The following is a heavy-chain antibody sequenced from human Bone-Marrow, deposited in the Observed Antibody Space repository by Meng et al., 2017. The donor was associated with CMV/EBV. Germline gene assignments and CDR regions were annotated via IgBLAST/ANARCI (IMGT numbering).Heavy chain of an antibody. D-gene: IGHD1-26*01. CDR1: GYSISSGYY. CDR2: INHSGST. Sequence: SETLSLTCTVSGYSISSGYYWSWIRQPPGKGLEWIGEINHSGSTNYNPSLKSRVTISVDTSKNQFSLKLSSVTAADTAVYYCARDREGVGAFDIWVQGTMAT. J-gene: IGHJ3*02. V-gene: IGHV4-38-2*02. CDR3: ARDREGVGAFDI.